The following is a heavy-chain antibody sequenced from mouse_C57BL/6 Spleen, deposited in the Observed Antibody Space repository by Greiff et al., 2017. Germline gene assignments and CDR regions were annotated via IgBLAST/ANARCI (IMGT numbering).Heavy chain of an antibody. CDR1: GFTFSDYY. J-gene: IGHJ2*01. Sequence: EVMLVESEGGLVQPGSSMKLSCTASGFTFSDYYMAWVRQVPEKGLEWVANINYDGSSTYYLDSLKSRFIISRDNAKNILYLQMSSLKSEDTATYYCAREYYDGYYPLYFDYWGQGTTLTVSS. CDR3: AREYYDGYYPLYFDY. CDR2: INYDGSST. V-gene: IGHV5-16*01. D-gene: IGHD2-3*01.